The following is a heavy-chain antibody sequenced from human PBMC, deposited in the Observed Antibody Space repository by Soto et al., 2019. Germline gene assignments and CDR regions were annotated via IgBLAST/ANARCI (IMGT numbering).Heavy chain of an antibody. CDR1: GFSFGSSW. V-gene: IGHV3-7*05. Sequence: EVQLVESGGDLVQPGGSLRLSCAASGFSFGSSWMTWVRQAPGKGLEWVANIKKDGSKINYLDSVRGRFTVSRDNAKNSLYLEMNSLRAEDTALYYWARDVSPGSSSLYLDAFDIWGHGTMVTVSS. CDR2: IKKDGSKI. CDR3: ARDVSPGSSSLYLDAFDI. J-gene: IGHJ3*02. D-gene: IGHD6-13*01.